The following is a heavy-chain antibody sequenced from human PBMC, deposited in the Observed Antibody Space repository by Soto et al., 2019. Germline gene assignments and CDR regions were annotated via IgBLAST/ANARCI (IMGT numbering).Heavy chain of an antibody. CDR2: ISSNRKYI. CDR1: GFSVPGFS. CDR3: ARGAVSFSSAYQNWFDP. Sequence: EMQLVESGGGLVKPGESLRLSCTAFGFSVPGFSMNWIRQTPGKGLEWVSSISSNRKYIYYAPSLQGRFTTSIDDATNSLFLQMHSLTVDDSAVYYCARGAVSFSSAYQNWFDPWGQGTLVTVSS. J-gene: IGHJ5*02. V-gene: IGHV3-21*06. D-gene: IGHD2-15*01.